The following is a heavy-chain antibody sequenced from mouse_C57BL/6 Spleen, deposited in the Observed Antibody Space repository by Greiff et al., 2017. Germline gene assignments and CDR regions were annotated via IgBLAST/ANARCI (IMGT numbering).Heavy chain of an antibody. CDR1: GYTFTSYW. J-gene: IGHJ1*03. Sequence: QVQLQQPGTELVKPGASVKLSCKASGYTFTSYWMHWVKQRPGQGLEWIGNINPSNGGPNYNEKFKSKATLTVDKSSSTAYMQLSSLTSEDSAVYYCARPNYYGSSYWYFDVWGTGTTVTVSS. V-gene: IGHV1-53*01. CDR3: ARPNYYGSSYWYFDV. CDR2: INPSNGGP. D-gene: IGHD1-1*01.